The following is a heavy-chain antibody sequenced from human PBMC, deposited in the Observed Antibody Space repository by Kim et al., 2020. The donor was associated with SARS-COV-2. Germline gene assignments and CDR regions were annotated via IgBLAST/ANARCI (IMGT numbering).Heavy chain of an antibody. J-gene: IGHJ3*02. D-gene: IGHD3-10*01. Sequence: GGSLRLSCAASGFTFSSYAMHWVRQAPGKGLEWVAVISYDGSNKYYADSVKGRFTISRDNSKNTLYLQMNSLRAEDTAVYYCARDTTTLRRLLWFGELLFSAFDIWGQGTMVTVSS. CDR1: GFTFSSYA. V-gene: IGHV3-30*04. CDR2: ISYDGSNK. CDR3: ARDTTTLRRLLWFGELLFSAFDI.